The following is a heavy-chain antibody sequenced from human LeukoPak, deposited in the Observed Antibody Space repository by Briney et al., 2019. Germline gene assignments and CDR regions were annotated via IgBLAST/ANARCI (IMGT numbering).Heavy chain of an antibody. Sequence: PGGSLRLSCAASGFTLSSYSMNWVRQAPGKGLEWVSAISNNGGYTYYADSVQGRFTISRDNSKSTLCLQMNSLRAEDTAVYYCAKQLGYCSDGSCYFPYWGQGTLVTVSS. CDR1: GFTLSSYS. J-gene: IGHJ4*02. CDR3: AKQLGYCSDGSCYFPY. V-gene: IGHV3-23*01. CDR2: ISNNGGYT. D-gene: IGHD2-15*01.